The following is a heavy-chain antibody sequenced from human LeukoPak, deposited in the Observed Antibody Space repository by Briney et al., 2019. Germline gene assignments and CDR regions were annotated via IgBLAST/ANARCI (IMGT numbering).Heavy chain of an antibody. Sequence: SETLSLTCTVTGYSIRSGYYWGWIRQPPGKGLEWIGYIYYSGSTNYNPSLKSRVTISVDTSKNQFSLKLSSVTAADTAVYYCARERAVTTYYYFDYWGQGTLVTVSS. D-gene: IGHD4-17*01. V-gene: IGHV4-59*01. J-gene: IGHJ4*02. CDR3: ARERAVTTYYYFDY. CDR1: GYSIRSGYY. CDR2: IYYSGST.